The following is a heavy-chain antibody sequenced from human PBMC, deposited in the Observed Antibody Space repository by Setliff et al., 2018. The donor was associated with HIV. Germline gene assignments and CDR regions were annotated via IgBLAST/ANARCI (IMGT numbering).Heavy chain of an antibody. CDR1: GYTFSRYS. Sequence: ASVMVSCKASGYTFSRYSISWVRQAPGQGLEWMGWISPYNGNRNYAQKLQGRVTMTADTSTSTAYIEVRSLRFDDTAVYYCAREGVREPPSNTLYYGMDVWGQGTTVTVSS. V-gene: IGHV1-18*01. J-gene: IGHJ6*02. D-gene: IGHD1-1*01. CDR3: AREGVREPPSNTLYYGMDV. CDR2: ISPYNGNR.